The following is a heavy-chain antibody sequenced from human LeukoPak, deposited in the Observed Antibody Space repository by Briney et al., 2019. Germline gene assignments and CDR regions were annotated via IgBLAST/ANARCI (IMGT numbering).Heavy chain of an antibody. CDR3: ATSGMYYLSFDY. CDR1: GYTFLDYN. V-gene: IGHV1-2*02. J-gene: IGHJ4*02. D-gene: IGHD2-8*01. CDR2: INPNRGGT. Sequence: GASVKVSCKVSGYTFLDYNMNWVRQAPGQGLEWMGWINPNRGGTNYAQKFQGRVTMTRDTSISTAYMELSSLRSDDTAVYYCATSGMYYLSFDYWGQGTLVTVSS.